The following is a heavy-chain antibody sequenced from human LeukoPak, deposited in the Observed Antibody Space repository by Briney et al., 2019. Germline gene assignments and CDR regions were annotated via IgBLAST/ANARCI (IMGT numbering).Heavy chain of an antibody. J-gene: IGHJ3*02. Sequence: GGSLRLSCEASGLTFSRYWMTWVRQAPGKGLEWVANIKEDGGEMNYVDSMKGRFTISRDNAKSSLYLQMNGLGAEDTAVYYCARYFYNDDGYSEDAFDIWGQGTMVTVSS. D-gene: IGHD3-22*01. V-gene: IGHV3-7*01. CDR1: GLTFSRYW. CDR3: ARYFYNDDGYSEDAFDI. CDR2: IKEDGGEM.